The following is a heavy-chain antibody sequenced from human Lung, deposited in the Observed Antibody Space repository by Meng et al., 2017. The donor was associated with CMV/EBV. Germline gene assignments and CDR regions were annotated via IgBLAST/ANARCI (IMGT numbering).Heavy chain of an antibody. J-gene: IGHJ6*02. D-gene: IGHD1-14*01. V-gene: IGHV1-46*01. CDR3: ARAGVLPSDPTANRYYGLDV. CDR1: GYTFTSYN. Sequence: SXXVSXKASGYTFTSYNMHWVRQAPGQGLEWMGMINPSDRWTTYAQRFQGRVTMTTDTSTSTVYMELSSLRSDDTAVYYCARAGVLPSDPTANRYYGLDVWGQGTXVTVSS. CDR2: INPSDRWT.